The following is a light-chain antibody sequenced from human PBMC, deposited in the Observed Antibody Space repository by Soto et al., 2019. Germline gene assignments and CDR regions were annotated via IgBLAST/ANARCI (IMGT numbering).Light chain of an antibody. CDR1: QSVSSN. CDR3: QQYNNWPLT. CDR2: GTS. Sequence: ETVMTQSPATLSVSPGERATLSCRACQSVSSNLAWYQQKPGQAPRLLIYGTSTRATGIPARFSGSGSGTEFTLTISSLQSEDFAVYYCQQYNNWPLTFGGGAKVEIK. V-gene: IGKV3-15*01. J-gene: IGKJ4*01.